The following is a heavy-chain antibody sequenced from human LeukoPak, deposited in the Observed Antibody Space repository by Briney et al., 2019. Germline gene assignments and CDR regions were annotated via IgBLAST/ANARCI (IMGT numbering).Heavy chain of an antibody. V-gene: IGHV2-70*11. J-gene: IGHJ4*02. CDR2: IDWDDDK. D-gene: IGHD6-19*01. Sequence: SGPALVKPTQTLTLTCTFSGFLLSTSGICVSWIRQPPGKALEWLARIDWDDDKYYSTSLKTRLTISKDTSKNQVVLTMTNMDPVDTATYYCARIPYSSGSFDYWGQGTLVTVSS. CDR1: GFLLSTSGIC. CDR3: ARIPYSSGSFDY.